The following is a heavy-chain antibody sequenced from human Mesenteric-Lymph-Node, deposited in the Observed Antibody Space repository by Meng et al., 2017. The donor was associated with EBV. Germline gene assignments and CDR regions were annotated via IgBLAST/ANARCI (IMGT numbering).Heavy chain of an antibody. CDR1: GFTFNAYS. CDR3: ARNIGATDSGVEDY. CDR2: ISSGGDYI. V-gene: IGHV3-21*02. D-gene: IGHD6-25*01. J-gene: IGHJ4*02. Sequence: EVQWVESGGGVVKPGGCLRLYCAASGFTFNAYSMNWVRQAPGKGLEWVSSISSGGDYIVYADSVKGRFTISRDNAKNSVDLQMNSLRAEDTAIYYCARNIGATDSGVEDYWGQGTLVTVAS.